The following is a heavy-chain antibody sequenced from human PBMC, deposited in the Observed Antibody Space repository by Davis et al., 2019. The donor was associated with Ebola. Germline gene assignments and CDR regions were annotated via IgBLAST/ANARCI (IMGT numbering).Heavy chain of an antibody. V-gene: IGHV3-66*01. CDR2: IYSGGST. J-gene: IGHJ4*02. CDR3: ARDERNSMGY. CDR1: GFTVSSNY. Sequence: GESLKISCAASGFTVSSNYMSWVRQAPGKGLEWVSVIYSGGSTYYADSVKGRFTISRDNSKNTLYLQMNSLRAEDTAVYYCARDERNSMGYWGQGTLVTVSS. D-gene: IGHD2/OR15-2a*01.